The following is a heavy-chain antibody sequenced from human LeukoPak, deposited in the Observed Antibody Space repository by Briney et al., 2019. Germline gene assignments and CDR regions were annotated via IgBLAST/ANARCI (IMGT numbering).Heavy chain of an antibody. J-gene: IGHJ3*02. CDR3: ASGGATLLRGDDAFDT. V-gene: IGHV1-2*02. Sequence: GASVKVSCKASGYTFTGYYMHWVRQAPGQGLEWMGWINPNSGGTNYAQKFQGRVTMTRDTSISTAYMELSRLRSDDTAVYYCASGGATLLRGDDAFDTWGQGTMVTVSS. CDR2: INPNSGGT. D-gene: IGHD1-26*01. CDR1: GYTFTGYY.